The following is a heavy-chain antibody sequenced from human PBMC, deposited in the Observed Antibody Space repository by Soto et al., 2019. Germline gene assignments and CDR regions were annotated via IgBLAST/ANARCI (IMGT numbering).Heavy chain of an antibody. CDR2: ISSTTNYI. Sequence: LRLSCAASGFTFTRYSMNWVRQAPGKGLEWVSSISSTTNYIYYGDSMKGRFTISRDNAKNSLYLEMNSLRAEDTAVYYCARESEDLTSNFDYWGQGTLVTVS. CDR1: GFTFTRYS. V-gene: IGHV3-21*06. CDR3: ARESEDLTSNFDY. J-gene: IGHJ4*02.